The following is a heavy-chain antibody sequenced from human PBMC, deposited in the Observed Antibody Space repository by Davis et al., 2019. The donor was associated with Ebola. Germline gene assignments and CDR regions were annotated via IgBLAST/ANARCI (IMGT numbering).Heavy chain of an antibody. V-gene: IGHV3-23*01. CDR1: GFTFSSHA. CDR3: ARDSKVGAIAIFDY. CDR2: ISGSGGGT. Sequence: GESLKISCAASGFTFSSHAMSWVRQAPGKGLEWVLGISGSGGGTYYADSVKGRFTISRDNSKNTLYLQMNSLRDEDTAVYYCARDSKVGAIAIFDYWGQGTLVTVSS. D-gene: IGHD1-26*01. J-gene: IGHJ4*02.